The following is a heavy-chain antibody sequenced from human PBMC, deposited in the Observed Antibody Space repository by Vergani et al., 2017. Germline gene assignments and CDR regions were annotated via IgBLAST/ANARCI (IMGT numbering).Heavy chain of an antibody. D-gene: IGHD3-22*01. J-gene: IGHJ4*02. CDR2: ISAGYPST. Sequence: EVQLVQSGGGVIQPGGSVRLSCAASGFTFSAYPMTWVRQAPGKGLEWVSAISAGYPSTYYADSVKGRFTISRDKSKNMLYLQMNSLRAEDTAVYYCARLSYDSAPYVRGAYDCWGQGTLVSVSS. V-gene: IGHV3-23*04. CDR1: GFTFSAYP. CDR3: ARLSYDSAPYVRGAYDC.